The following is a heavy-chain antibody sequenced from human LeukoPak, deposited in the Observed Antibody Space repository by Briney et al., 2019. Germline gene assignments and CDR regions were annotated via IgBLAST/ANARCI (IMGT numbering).Heavy chain of an antibody. J-gene: IGHJ4*02. CDR3: VKEYHSRGFGAYFDY. CDR1: KFTFSHYG. D-gene: IGHD3-3*01. V-gene: IGHV3-30*18. Sequence: GGSLRLSCTASKFTFSHYGMQWVRQAPGKGLEWAAVISSDGSIKVYADSVKGRFTLSRDNSINTVDLQMNSLRAEDTAVYYCVKEYHSRGFGAYFDYWGQGTLVTVSS. CDR2: ISSDGSIK.